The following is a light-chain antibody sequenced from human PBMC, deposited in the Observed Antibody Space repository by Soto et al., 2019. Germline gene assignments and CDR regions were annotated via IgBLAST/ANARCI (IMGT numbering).Light chain of an antibody. V-gene: IGKV3-20*01. CDR2: RTS. CDR1: QSVSSSY. CDR3: QQYVSSPFT. J-gene: IGKJ3*01. Sequence: EIVLTQSPGTLSLSPGERATLSCRASQSVSSSYLAWYQQKPGQAPRLPIYRTSNRATGIPDRFSGSGSGTDFTLTISRLEPEDFAVYYCQQYVSSPFTFGPGTKVDIK.